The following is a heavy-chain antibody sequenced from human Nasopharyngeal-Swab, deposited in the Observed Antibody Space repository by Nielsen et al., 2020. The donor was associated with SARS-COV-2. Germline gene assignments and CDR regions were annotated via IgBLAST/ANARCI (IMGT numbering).Heavy chain of an antibody. V-gene: IGHV3-49*04. CDR2: IRSKAYGGTT. CDR1: GFTFGDYA. CDR3: TSLGTGDY. J-gene: IGHJ4*02. D-gene: IGHD1-1*01. Sequence: GASLKISCTASGFTFGDYAMSWVRQAPGKGLEWVGFIRSKAYGGTTEYAASVKGRFTISRDDSKSIAYLQMNSLKTEDTAVYYCTSLGTGDYWGQGTLVTVSS.